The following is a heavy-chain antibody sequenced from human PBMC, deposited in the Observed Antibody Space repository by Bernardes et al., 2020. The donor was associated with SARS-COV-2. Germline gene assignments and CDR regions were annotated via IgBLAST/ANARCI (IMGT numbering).Heavy chain of an antibody. J-gene: IGHJ4*02. Sequence: GGYLRLSCAASGFPFSNYAIHWVRQAPGKGLEWVAIISYDGTTKYNADSVKGRFTISRDNSKNTLFLQMNSLTTEDTAIYYCAREWEEYTSSLFDYWGQGTLVTVSS. D-gene: IGHD6-6*01. CDR1: GFPFSNYA. CDR2: ISYDGTTK. CDR3: AREWEEYTSSLFDY. V-gene: IGHV3-30-3*01.